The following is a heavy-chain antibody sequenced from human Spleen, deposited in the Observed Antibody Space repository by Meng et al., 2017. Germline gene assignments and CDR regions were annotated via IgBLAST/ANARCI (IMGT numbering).Heavy chain of an antibody. J-gene: IGHJ3*02. CDR2: INPNSGGT. Sequence: ASVKVSCKASGYTFTSYGISWVRQAPGQGPEWMGWINPNSGGTNYAQKFQGRVTMTRDTSISTAYMELSRLRSDDTAVYYCAINHQGDHDAFDIWGQGTMVTVSS. V-gene: IGHV1-2*02. D-gene: IGHD1-14*01. CDR3: AINHQGDHDAFDI. CDR1: GYTFTSYG.